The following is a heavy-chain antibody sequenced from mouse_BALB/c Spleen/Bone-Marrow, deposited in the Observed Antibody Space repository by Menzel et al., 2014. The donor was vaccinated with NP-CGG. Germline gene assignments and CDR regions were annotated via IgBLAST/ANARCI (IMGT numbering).Heavy chain of an antibody. CDR1: GFTFSSYA. V-gene: IGHV5-9-3*01. CDR3: ARPRFAY. J-gene: IGHJ3*01. Sequence: DVKLVESGGGLVKPGGSLKLSCAASGFTFSSYAMSWVRRTPEKRLEWVATISSGGSYTYYPDSVKGRFTISRDNAKNTLYLQMSSLRSEDTAMYYCARPRFAYWGQGTLVTVSA. CDR2: ISSGGSYT.